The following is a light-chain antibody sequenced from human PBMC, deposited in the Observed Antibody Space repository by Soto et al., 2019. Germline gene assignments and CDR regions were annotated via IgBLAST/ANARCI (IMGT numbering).Light chain of an antibody. J-gene: IGKJ1*01. Sequence: ELVLTQSRGTLSLSPGGRSTLSCMASQSVSSSYLAWYQQKPRQAPRPLIYGASNWATGIPDRLSGSGSGTDFTLTISRLEPEEFAVYYCQQYGSSGTFGQGTKVDIK. CDR3: QQYGSSGT. CDR1: QSVSSSY. CDR2: GAS. V-gene: IGKV3-20*01.